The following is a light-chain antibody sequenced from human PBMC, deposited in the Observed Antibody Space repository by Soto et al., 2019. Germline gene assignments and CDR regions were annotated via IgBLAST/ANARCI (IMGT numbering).Light chain of an antibody. CDR3: SSDTIISTPPYV. CDR2: DVS. V-gene: IGLV2-14*03. J-gene: IGLJ1*01. Sequence: QSALTQPASVSGSPGQSITISCTGTSGDVGAYNFVSWYQHHPGEAPKLMIYDVSNRPSGVSDRFSGSKSGNTASLIISGLQAEDEADYYCSSDTIISTPPYVFGTGTKLTVL. CDR1: SGDVGAYNF.